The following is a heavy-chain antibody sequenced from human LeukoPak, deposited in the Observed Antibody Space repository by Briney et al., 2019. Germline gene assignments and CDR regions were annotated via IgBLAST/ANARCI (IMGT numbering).Heavy chain of an antibody. CDR3: ARGSPGLRPVAAGSYNWLDP. Sequence: GGSLRLSCAASGFTFSNYSMNWVRQAPGKGLEWVSSISSRSSYIYYADSVKGRFTISRDNAKNSLYLQMNSLRAEDTAVYYCARGSPGLRPVAAGSYNWLDPWGQGTLVTVSS. CDR2: ISSRSSYI. J-gene: IGHJ5*02. CDR1: GFTFSNYS. V-gene: IGHV3-21*01. D-gene: IGHD6-13*01.